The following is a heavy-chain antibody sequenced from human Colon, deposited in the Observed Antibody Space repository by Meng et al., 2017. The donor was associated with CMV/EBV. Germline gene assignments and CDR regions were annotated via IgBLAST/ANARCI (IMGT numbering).Heavy chain of an antibody. J-gene: IGHJ3*02. CDR3: TRLVGAFDI. CDR1: GFTFSGSA. Sequence: GESLRISCAASGFTFSGSAMHWVRQASGKGLGWGGRIRSKANSYATAYAASVKGRFTISRDDSKNTAYLQMNSLKTEDTAVYYCTRLVGAFDIWGQGTMVTVS. D-gene: IGHD1-26*01. CDR2: IRSKANSYAT. V-gene: IGHV3-73*01.